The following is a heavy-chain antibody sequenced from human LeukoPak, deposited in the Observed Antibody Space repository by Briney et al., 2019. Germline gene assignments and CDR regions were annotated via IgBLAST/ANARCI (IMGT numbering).Heavy chain of an antibody. D-gene: IGHD2-21*02. Sequence: KPGGSLRLSCAASGFTFSDYYMSWIRQAPGKGLEWVSYISSSGSTIYYADSVKGRLTISRDNPKNTLDQQMNSLRAEDTAVYYCARDGRPSGDSFDYWGQGTLVTVSS. CDR2: ISSSGSTI. J-gene: IGHJ4*02. V-gene: IGHV3-11*04. CDR3: ARDGRPSGDSFDY. CDR1: GFTFSDYY.